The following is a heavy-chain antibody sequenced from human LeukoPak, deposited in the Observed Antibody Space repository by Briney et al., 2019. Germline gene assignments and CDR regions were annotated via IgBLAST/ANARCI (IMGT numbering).Heavy chain of an antibody. V-gene: IGHV4-34*01. CDR2: INHSGST. J-gene: IGHJ4*02. Sequence: SETLSLTCAVYGGSFSGYYWSWIRQPPGKGLEWIGEINHSGSTNYNPSLKSRVTIPVDTSKNQFSLKLSSVTAADTAVYYCARGYSSGWRFDYWGQGTLVTVSS. CDR1: GGSFSGYY. CDR3: ARGYSSGWRFDY. D-gene: IGHD6-19*01.